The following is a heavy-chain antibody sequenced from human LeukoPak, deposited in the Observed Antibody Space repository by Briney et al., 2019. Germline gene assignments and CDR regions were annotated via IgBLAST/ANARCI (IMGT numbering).Heavy chain of an antibody. Sequence: PGRSLRLSCAASGFTFSSYAMHWVRQAPGKGLERVAVISYDGSNKYYADSVKGRFTISRDNSKNTLYLQMNSLRAEDTAVYYCAREPDIVVIPAASLDYWGQGTLVTVSS. D-gene: IGHD2-2*01. CDR2: ISYDGSNK. CDR3: AREPDIVVIPAASLDY. J-gene: IGHJ4*02. V-gene: IGHV3-30-3*01. CDR1: GFTFSSYA.